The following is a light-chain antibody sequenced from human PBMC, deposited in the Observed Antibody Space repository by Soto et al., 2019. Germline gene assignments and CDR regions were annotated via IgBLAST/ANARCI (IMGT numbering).Light chain of an antibody. CDR2: DAY. V-gene: IGKV3-11*01. CDR3: QDRPLRPIT. J-gene: IGKJ5*01. Sequence: DIVLTQSPVRVSLSPGERATLSCRASQSFRGLLAWYQHKPGQAPRLLIYDAYNRATRIPPRCSGSGSGIDFTITIRRLEPEDSAVYYCQDRPLRPITFGHGTRLEIK. CDR1: QSFRGL.